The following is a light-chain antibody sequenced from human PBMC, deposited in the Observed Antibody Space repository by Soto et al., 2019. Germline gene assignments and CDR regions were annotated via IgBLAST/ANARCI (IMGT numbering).Light chain of an antibody. CDR1: QNINRY. V-gene: IGKV1-5*01. J-gene: IGKJ4*01. CDR3: QQYYTSSPLT. CDR2: DSS. Sequence: DIQMTQSPSTLSEFVGDTVTITCRASQNINRYLAWYQQKPGKAPKLLIYDSSTLERGVPSRFNGSGSATAFTLTISSLQPEDFANYYCQQYYTSSPLTFGGGT.